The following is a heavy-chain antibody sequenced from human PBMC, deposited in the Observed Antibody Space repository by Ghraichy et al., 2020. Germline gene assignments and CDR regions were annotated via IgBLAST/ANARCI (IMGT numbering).Heavy chain of an antibody. D-gene: IGHD6-19*01. CDR3: ARTYSSGWYYFDY. CDR2: ISYTGRT. CDR1: GDSISSSSYY. Sequence: TLSLTCTVSGDSISSSSYYWGWIRQPPGQGLEWIGNISYTGRTYYSPSLKSRVTISIDVSKNQFSLKLRSVTAADTAVYYCARTYSSGWYYFDYWGQGTLVTVSS. J-gene: IGHJ4*02. V-gene: IGHV4-39*01.